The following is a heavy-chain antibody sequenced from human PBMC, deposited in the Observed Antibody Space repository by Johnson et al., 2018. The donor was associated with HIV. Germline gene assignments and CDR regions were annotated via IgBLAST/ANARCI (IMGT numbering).Heavy chain of an antibody. Sequence: VQLVESGGGLVQSGGSLGLSCAATGFTFGIYWMAWVRQAPWKGLEWVANINQDGSENYYVDSVKGRFTISRDNAKNSLYLQMNNLRGEDTAVYYCVRDHQPWGQGTMVTVSS. CDR2: INQDGSEN. CDR1: GFTFGIYW. CDR3: VRDHQP. J-gene: IGHJ3*01. V-gene: IGHV3-7*05. D-gene: IGHD2-2*01.